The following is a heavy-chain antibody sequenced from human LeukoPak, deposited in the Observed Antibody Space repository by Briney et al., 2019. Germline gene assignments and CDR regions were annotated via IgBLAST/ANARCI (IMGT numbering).Heavy chain of an antibody. CDR1: GFSINDYC. D-gene: IGHD3-10*01. V-gene: IGHV3-11*01. J-gene: IGHJ5*02. Sequence: GGSLRLSCAAAGFSINDYCMRWISQAPGKGLEWVAYISHTGASEFHADPAKGRFAISRDKAQNSVYLQMNSLRVEDTAVYYCVSGPWRLLWFGEWEFDPWGQGTLVTVSS. CDR3: VSGPWRLLWFGEWEFDP. CDR2: ISHTGASE.